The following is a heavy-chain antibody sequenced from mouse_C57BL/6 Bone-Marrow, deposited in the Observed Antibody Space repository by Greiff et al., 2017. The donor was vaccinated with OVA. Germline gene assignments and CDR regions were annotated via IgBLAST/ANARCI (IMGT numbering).Heavy chain of an antibody. D-gene: IGHD1-1*01. CDR1: GFTFSDYY. CDR3: ARAQDHYYGSYYFDY. J-gene: IGHJ2*01. CDR2: INYDGSST. V-gene: IGHV5-16*01. Sequence: EVKLVESEGGLVQPGSSMKLSCTASGFTFSDYYMAWVRQVPEKGLEWVANINYDGSSTYYLDSLKSRFIISRDNAKNILYLQMSSLKSEDTATYYCARAQDHYYGSYYFDYWGQGTTLTVSS.